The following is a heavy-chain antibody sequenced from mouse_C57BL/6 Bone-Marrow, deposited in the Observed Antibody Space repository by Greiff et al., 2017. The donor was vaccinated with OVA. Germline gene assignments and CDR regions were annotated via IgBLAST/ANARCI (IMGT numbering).Heavy chain of an antibody. CDR1: GYTFTSYW. V-gene: IGHV1-50*01. CDR2: IAPSDSYT. J-gene: IGHJ4*01. CDR3: AREETAQATGAMDY. D-gene: IGHD3-2*02. Sequence: VQLQQPGAELVKPGASVKLSCKASGYTFTSYWMQWVKQRPGQGLEWIGEIAPSDSYTNYNQKFKGKATLTVDTSSSTAYMQLSSLTSEDSAVYYCAREETAQATGAMDYWGQGTSVTVSS.